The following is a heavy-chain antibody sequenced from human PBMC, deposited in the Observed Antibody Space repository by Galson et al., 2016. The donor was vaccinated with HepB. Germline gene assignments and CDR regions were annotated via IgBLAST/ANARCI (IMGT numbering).Heavy chain of an antibody. J-gene: IGHJ6*02. Sequence: SVKVSCKTSGYTFSSYGINWVRQAPGQGLEWMGWISGNKGNTTYAQKLQGRVTMTTDTSPSTAYMELRILRSDDTAVYYCARVQKEILYAVVYDEYYYYGMDVWGQGTTVTVSS. D-gene: IGHD2-8*02. CDR1: GYTFSSYG. CDR2: ISGNKGNT. V-gene: IGHV1-18*01. CDR3: ARVQKEILYAVVYDEYYYYGMDV.